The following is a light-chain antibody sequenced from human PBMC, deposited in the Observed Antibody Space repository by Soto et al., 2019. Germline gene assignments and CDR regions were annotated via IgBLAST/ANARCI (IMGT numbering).Light chain of an antibody. Sequence: HSALTQPASVSGSPGQSITISCTGTSSDVGSYNLVSWYQQHPGKAPKLMIYEGSKRPSGVSNRFSGSKSGNTASLTISGLQAEDEADYHCCSHAGSSTLYVFGTGTKLTVL. CDR1: SSDVGSYNL. V-gene: IGLV2-23*01. CDR2: EGS. J-gene: IGLJ1*01. CDR3: CSHAGSSTLYV.